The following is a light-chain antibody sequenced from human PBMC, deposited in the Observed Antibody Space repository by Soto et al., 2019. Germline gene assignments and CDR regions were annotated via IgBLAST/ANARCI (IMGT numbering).Light chain of an antibody. CDR3: CSYAGSSSWV. CDR2: EDS. V-gene: IGLV2-23*01. CDR1: SSDVGSYNL. Sequence: SALTQPASVSGSPGQSITISCTGTSSDVGSYNLVSWYQHHRGKAPKVIIYEDSKRPSGASNRFSGSKSGNTASLTISGLQAEDEADYYCCSYAGSSSWVFGGGTKLTVL. J-gene: IGLJ2*01.